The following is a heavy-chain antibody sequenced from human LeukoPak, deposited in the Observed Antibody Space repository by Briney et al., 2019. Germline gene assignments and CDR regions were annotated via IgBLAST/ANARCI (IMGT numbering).Heavy chain of an antibody. D-gene: IGHD6-6*01. CDR3: VREYSSSSGRAFDI. J-gene: IGHJ3*02. CDR2: IDSRGRTI. CDR1: GFTFSDYY. Sequence: PGGSLRLSCAASGFTFSDYYMSWIRQAPGKGLEWVSFIDSRGRTIYYADSVKGRFTISRDNAKNSLYLQMNSLRAEDTAVYYCVREYSSSSGRAFDIWGQGTMVTVSP. V-gene: IGHV3-11*01.